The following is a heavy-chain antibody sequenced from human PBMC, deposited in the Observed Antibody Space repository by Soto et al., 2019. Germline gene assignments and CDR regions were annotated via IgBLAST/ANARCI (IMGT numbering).Heavy chain of an antibody. CDR2: INPSGGST. Sequence: ASVKGSCKATGYGFTSYYMHWVLQAPGQGLEWMGIINPSGGSTSYAQKFQGRVTMTRDTSTSTVYMELSSLRSEDTAVYYCASSTYYYDSSGYYPSWGQGTLVTVS. D-gene: IGHD3-22*01. CDR1: GYGFTSYY. J-gene: IGHJ4*02. V-gene: IGHV1-46*01. CDR3: ASSTYYYDSSGYYPS.